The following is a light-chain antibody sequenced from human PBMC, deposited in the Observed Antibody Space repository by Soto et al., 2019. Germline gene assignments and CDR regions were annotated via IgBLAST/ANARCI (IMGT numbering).Light chain of an antibody. V-gene: IGKV1-5*03. CDR3: HQYSASHT. Sequence: DIQMTQSPSTLSASVGDRIIITCRASESISSWLAWYQQKPGKAPKLLIYKASTLESGVPSRFSASASGTEFTLTISSLQPDDSATYFCHQYSASHTFGGGTKVEIK. CDR1: ESISSW. J-gene: IGKJ4*01. CDR2: KAS.